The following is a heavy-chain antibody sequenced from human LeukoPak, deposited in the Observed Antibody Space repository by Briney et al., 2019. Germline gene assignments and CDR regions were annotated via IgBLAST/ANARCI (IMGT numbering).Heavy chain of an antibody. J-gene: IGHJ4*02. CDR2: IYYSGST. Sequence: SETLSLTCAVYGGSFSGYYWSWIRQPPGKGREGMGSIYYSGSTYYNPSLKSRVTISVDTSKNQFSLKLSSVTAADTAVYYCARDTMTTVPMRALAFDYWGQGTLVTVSS. CDR3: ARDTMTTVPMRALAFDY. V-gene: IGHV4-34*01. D-gene: IGHD4-17*01. CDR1: GGSFSGYY.